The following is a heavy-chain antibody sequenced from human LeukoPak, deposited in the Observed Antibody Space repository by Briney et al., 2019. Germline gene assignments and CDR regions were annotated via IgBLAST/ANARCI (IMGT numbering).Heavy chain of an antibody. CDR1: GFTFSNYA. D-gene: IGHD5-18*01. Sequence: PGGSLRLSCAASGFTFSNYAMSWVRQAPGQGLEWVAIISGGGADTYYADAVKGRFTISRDNSRNTLFLQMHSLRAEDTAVYYCAKGDTGLVRRYYFDLWGQGTLITVSS. CDR2: ISGGGADT. V-gene: IGHV3-23*01. J-gene: IGHJ4*02. CDR3: AKGDTGLVRRYYFDL.